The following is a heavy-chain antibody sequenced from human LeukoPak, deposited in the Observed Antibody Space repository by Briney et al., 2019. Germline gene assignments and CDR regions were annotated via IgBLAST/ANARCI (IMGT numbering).Heavy chain of an antibody. CDR1: GYTFTSYD. CDR2: MNPNSGNT. D-gene: IGHD1-26*01. V-gene: IGHV1-8*01. Sequence: ASVKVSCKASGYTFTSYDINWVRQATGQGLEWMGWMNPNSGNTGSAQKFQGRVTMTRNTSISTAYMELSSLRSEDTAVYYCARRVGRIVGATKGFDYWGQGTLVTVSS. J-gene: IGHJ4*02. CDR3: ARRVGRIVGATKGFDY.